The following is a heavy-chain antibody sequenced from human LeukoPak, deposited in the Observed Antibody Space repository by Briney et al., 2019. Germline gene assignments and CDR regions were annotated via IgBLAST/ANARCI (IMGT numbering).Heavy chain of an antibody. D-gene: IGHD2-15*01. CDR1: GFTFDDYG. CDR3: ARGRYCSGGSCSGSYFDY. J-gene: IGHJ4*02. Sequence: GGSLRLSCAASGFTFDDYGMSWVRQAPGKGLEWVSGINWNGGSTGYADSVKGRFTISRGNAKNSLYLQMNSLRAEDTALYYCARGRYCSGGSCSGSYFDYWGQGTLVTVSS. CDR2: INWNGGST. V-gene: IGHV3-20*04.